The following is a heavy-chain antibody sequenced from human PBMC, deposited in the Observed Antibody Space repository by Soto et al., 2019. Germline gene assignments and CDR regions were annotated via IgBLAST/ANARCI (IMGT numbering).Heavy chain of an antibody. D-gene: IGHD2-8*02. V-gene: IGHV2-5*02. CDR2: IFWDDDK. CDR1: GCSLTTSGVG. J-gene: IGHJ4*02. CDR3: ARILTATGGHSDS. Sequence: SGPTRVKPTQALALSCSFAGCSLTTSGVGVGWVRQSPEKALEWLALIFWDDDKRYSPSLRSRLTIAKDTSKNQVVLTLTNVEPVDTATYYCARILTATGGHSDSWGQGALVPVS.